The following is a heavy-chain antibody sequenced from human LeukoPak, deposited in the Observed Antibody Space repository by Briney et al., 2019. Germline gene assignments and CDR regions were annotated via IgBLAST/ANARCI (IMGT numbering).Heavy chain of an antibody. CDR3: ARAGRVITMVRGVITLWFDP. V-gene: IGHV4-30-2*01. Sequence: SQTLSLTCAVSGGSISSGGYSWSWLRQPPGKGLEWIGYIYHSGSTYYNPSLKSRVTISVDRSKNQFSLKLSSLTAADTAVYYCARAGRVITMVRGVITLWFDPWGQGTLVTVSS. D-gene: IGHD3-10*01. CDR1: GGSISSGGYS. CDR2: IYHSGST. J-gene: IGHJ5*02.